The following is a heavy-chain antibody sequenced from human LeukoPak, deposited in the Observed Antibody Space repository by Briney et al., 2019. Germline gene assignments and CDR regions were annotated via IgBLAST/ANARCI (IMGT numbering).Heavy chain of an antibody. Sequence: GASVKVSCKASGYTFSSHGYTWVRQAPGQGLEWMGWISAYNGNTDYAQKFQGRVTMTTDTSTSTAYMELRSLRSDDTAVYFCVRAYYHDTSSYQGFDFWGQGTLVTVSS. J-gene: IGHJ4*02. CDR1: GYTFSSHG. V-gene: IGHV1-18*01. CDR2: ISAYNGNT. CDR3: VRAYYHDTSSYQGFDF. D-gene: IGHD3-22*01.